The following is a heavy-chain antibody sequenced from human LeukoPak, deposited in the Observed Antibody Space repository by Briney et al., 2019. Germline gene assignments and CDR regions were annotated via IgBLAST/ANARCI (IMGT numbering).Heavy chain of an antibody. CDR2: IYHSGST. V-gene: IGHV4-38-2*01. D-gene: IGHD3-3*01. CDR1: GYSISSGYY. J-gene: IGHJ5*02. CDR3: ARGVNYDFWSGYREYNWFDP. Sequence: SETLSLTCAVSGYSISSGYYWGWIRQPPGKGLEWIGSIYHSGSTYYNPSLKSRVTISVDTSKNQFSLKLSSVTAADTAVYYCARGVNYDFWSGYREYNWFDPWGQGTLVTVSS.